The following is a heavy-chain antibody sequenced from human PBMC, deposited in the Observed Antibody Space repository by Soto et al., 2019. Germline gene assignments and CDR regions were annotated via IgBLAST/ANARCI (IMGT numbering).Heavy chain of an antibody. D-gene: IGHD3-10*01. J-gene: IGHJ4*02. CDR2: IYYSGST. V-gene: IGHV4-59*01. CDR3: ARDYYGSGSPPLGY. CDR1: GGSISSYY. Sequence: QVQLQESGPGLVKPSETLSLTCTVSGGSISSYYWSWIRQPPGKGLEWIGYIYYSGSTNYNPSLKSRVSISVDTSKNQFSLKLSSVTAADTDVYYCARDYYGSGSPPLGYWGQGTLVTVSS.